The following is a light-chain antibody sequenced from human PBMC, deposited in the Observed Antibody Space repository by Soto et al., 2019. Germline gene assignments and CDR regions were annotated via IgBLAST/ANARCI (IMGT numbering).Light chain of an antibody. V-gene: IGKV3-15*01. J-gene: IGKJ1*01. CDR1: QSVSSN. CDR3: QHYNNWPPWT. CDR2: GAS. Sequence: EIVMTQSPATLSVSPGERATLSCRASQSVSSNLAWYQQKPGQAPRLLSYGASTRATGIPARFSGSESGTEFTLTISSLHSEDFSVYYCQHYNNWPPWTVGQGTKVEIK.